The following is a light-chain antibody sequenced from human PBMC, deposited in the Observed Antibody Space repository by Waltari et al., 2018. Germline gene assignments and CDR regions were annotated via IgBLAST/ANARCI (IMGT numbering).Light chain of an antibody. J-gene: IGKJ3*01. CDR3: HQRSSWPLT. V-gene: IGKV3-11*01. CDR2: DAS. CDR1: ESVSRN. Sequence: EIVLTQSPATLSLSPGDRSPLSCRASESVSRNLAWYQQKPGPAPRLLIYDASTRATDIPARFSASWSGTDFTLSISSLEPEDFAVYYCHQRSSWPLTFGPGTKVDFK.